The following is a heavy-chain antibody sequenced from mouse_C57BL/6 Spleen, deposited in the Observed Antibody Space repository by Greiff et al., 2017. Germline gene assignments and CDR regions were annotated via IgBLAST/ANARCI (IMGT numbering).Heavy chain of an antibody. CDR3: AREGGITTSGYFDV. V-gene: IGHV1-61*01. CDR1: GYTFTSYW. J-gene: IGHJ1*03. Sequence: QVHVKQPGAELVRPGSSVKLSCKASGYTFTSYWMDWVKQRPGQGLEWIGNIYPSDSETHYNQKFKDKATLTVDKSSSTAYMQLSSLTSEDSAVYYCAREGGITTSGYFDVWGTGTTVTVSS. CDR2: IYPSDSET. D-gene: IGHD1-1*01.